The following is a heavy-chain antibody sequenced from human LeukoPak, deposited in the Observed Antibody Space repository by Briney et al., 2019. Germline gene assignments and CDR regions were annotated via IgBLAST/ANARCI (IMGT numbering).Heavy chain of an antibody. CDR1: GGSISSYY. J-gene: IGHJ4*02. CDR3: ARERGTWGIAAAGTLDY. V-gene: IGHV4-59*06. CDR2: IYYSGST. Sequence: PSETLSLTCTVSGGSISSYYWSWIRQHPGKGLEWIGYIYYSGSTYYNPSLKSRVTISVDTSKNQFSLKLGSVTAADTAVYYCARERGTWGIAAAGTLDYRGQGTLVTVSS. D-gene: IGHD6-13*01.